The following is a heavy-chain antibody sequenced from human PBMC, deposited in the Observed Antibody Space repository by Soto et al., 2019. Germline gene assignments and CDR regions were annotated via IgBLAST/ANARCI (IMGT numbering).Heavy chain of an antibody. J-gene: IGHJ6*02. CDR1: GDSISSADYY. CDR3: ARDLWVEPELYYYGMDV. Sequence: SETLSLTCTVSGDSISSADYYWSWIRQTPGKGLEWIGHIFYSGTTYYNPSLKSRLTISVDTSKNHFSLRLTSVTAADTAVYYCARDLWVEPELYYYGMDVWGQGTTVTVS. D-gene: IGHD1-1*01. V-gene: IGHV4-30-4*01. CDR2: IFYSGTT.